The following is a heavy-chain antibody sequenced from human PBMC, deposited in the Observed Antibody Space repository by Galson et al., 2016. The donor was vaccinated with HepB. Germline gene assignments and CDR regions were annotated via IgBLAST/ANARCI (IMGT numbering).Heavy chain of an antibody. D-gene: IGHD3-10*01. CDR1: GYRFTSFW. V-gene: IGHV5-10-1*01. CDR3: SENVDYITMVRGTWFDP. Sequence: QSGAEVKKPGESLRISCKGSGYRFTSFWISWVRQMPGKGLEWMGRIDPSDSYTNYSLSFQGHVTISADKSISTSYLQWNTLKASATAIYDCSENVDYITMVRGTWFDPWGQGTLVTVSS. J-gene: IGHJ5*02. CDR2: IDPSDSYT.